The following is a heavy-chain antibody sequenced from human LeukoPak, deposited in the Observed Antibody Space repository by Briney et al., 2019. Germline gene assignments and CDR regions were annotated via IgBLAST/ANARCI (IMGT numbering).Heavy chain of an antibody. CDR3: ARDLGSSGWYFCSGY. D-gene: IGHD6-19*01. J-gene: IGHJ4*02. CDR2: IRVYNGNT. CDR1: GGTFSSYA. Sequence: GASVKVSCKASGGTFSSYAINWVRQAPGQGLEWMGWIRVYNGNTNYAQKLQGRVTMTTDTSTSTAYMELRSLRSDDTAVYYCARDLGSSGWYFCSGYWGQGTLVTVSS. V-gene: IGHV1-18*01.